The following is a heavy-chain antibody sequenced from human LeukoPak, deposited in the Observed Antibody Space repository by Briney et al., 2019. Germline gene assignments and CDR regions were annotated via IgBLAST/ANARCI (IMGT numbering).Heavy chain of an antibody. J-gene: IGHJ4*02. Sequence: GESLKISCKGSGYSFTSYWIGWVRQMPGKGLEWMGIIYPGDSDTRYSPSFQGQVTISADKSISTAYLQWSSLKASDTAVYYCARDHSSGYLTPQYYFDYWGQGTLVTVSS. CDR3: ARDHSSGYLTPQYYFDY. CDR1: GYSFTSYW. D-gene: IGHD3-22*01. CDR2: IYPGDSDT. V-gene: IGHV5-51*01.